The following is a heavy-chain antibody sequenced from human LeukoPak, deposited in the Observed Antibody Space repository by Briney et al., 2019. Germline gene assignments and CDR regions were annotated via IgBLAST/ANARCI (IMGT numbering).Heavy chain of an antibody. J-gene: IGHJ4*02. D-gene: IGHD6-19*01. CDR2: IYYSGST. V-gene: IGHV4-59*04. CDR1: GGSISSYY. CDR3: ASTKLGYSSGWH. Sequence: SETLSLTCTVSGGSISSYYWSWIRQPPGKGLEWIGYIYYSGSTYYNPSLKSRVTISVDTSKNQFSLKLSSVTASDTAIYYCASTKLGYSSGWHWGQGTLVTVSS.